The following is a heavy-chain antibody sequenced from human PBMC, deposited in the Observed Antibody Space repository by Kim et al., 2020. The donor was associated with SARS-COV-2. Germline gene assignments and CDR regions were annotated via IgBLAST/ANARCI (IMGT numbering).Heavy chain of an antibody. CDR3: ARQGFLSGYADY. J-gene: IGHJ4*02. Sequence: RYSPSFQGQVTISADKSISTAYLQWSSLKASDTAMYYCARQGFLSGYADYWGQGTLVTVSS. V-gene: IGHV5-51*01. D-gene: IGHD3-3*01.